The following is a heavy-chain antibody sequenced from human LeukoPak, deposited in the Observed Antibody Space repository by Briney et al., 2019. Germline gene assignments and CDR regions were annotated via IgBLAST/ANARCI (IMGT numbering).Heavy chain of an antibody. CDR2: FDPEDGET. D-gene: IGHD6-19*01. CDR3: ATARIAVAENAFDI. Sequence: ASVKVSCEVSGYTLTELSMHWVRQAPGKGLEWMGGFDPEDGETIYAQKFQGRVTMTEDTSTDTAYMELSSLRSEDTAVYYCATARIAVAENAFDIWGQGTMVTVSS. J-gene: IGHJ3*02. CDR1: GYTLTELS. V-gene: IGHV1-24*01.